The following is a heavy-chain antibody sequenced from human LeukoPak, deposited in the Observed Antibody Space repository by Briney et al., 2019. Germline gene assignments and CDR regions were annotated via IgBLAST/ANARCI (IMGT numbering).Heavy chain of an antibody. CDR3: AKPREMTTVTTGVDY. V-gene: IGHV3-30*18. D-gene: IGHD4-17*01. CDR2: ISYDGSNK. CDR1: GFTFSSYG. J-gene: IGHJ4*02. Sequence: GGSLRLSCAASGFTFSSYGMHWVRQAPGKGLEWVAVISYDGSNKYYADSVKGRFTISRDNSKNTLYLQMNSLRAEDTAVYYCAKPREMTTVTTGVDYWGQGTLVTVSS.